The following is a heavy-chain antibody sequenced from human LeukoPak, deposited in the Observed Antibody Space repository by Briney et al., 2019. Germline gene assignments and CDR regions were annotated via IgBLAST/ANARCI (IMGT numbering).Heavy chain of an antibody. CDR1: GFTFSRYG. V-gene: IGHV3-30*18. J-gene: IGHJ6*02. CDR3: AKENIAARPDYYYYYGMDV. D-gene: IGHD6-6*01. CDR2: ISYDGSNK. Sequence: GGSLRLSYAASGFTFSRYGMHWVRQAPGKGLEWVAFISYDGSNKYYADSVKGRFTISRDNSKNTLYLQMNSLRAEDTAVYYCAKENIAARPDYYYYYGMDVWGQGTTVTVSS.